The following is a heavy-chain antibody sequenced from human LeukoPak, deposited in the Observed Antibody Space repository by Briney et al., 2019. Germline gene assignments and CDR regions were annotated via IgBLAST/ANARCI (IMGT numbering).Heavy chain of an antibody. CDR1: GGSFSGYY. CDR2: INHSGST. D-gene: IGHD3-9*01. Sequence: SETLSLTCAVYGGSFSGYYWSWIRQPPGKGLEWIGEINHSGSTNYNPSLKSRVTISVDTSKNQFSLKLSSVTAADTAVYYCARDISYSYYDYWGQGTLVTVSS. V-gene: IGHV4-34*01. J-gene: IGHJ4*02. CDR3: ARDISYSYYDY.